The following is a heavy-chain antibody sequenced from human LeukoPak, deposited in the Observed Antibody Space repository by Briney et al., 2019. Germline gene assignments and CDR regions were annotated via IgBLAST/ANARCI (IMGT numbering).Heavy chain of an antibody. CDR3: AKGSHSFDY. Sequence: GGSLRLSCAASGFTFSSNAKSWVRQAPGKGLEWVSCIGESGSSTYYADSVKGRFTISRDNSKNTLYLQMNSLRAEDTALYYCAKGSHSFDYWGQGTLVTVSS. CDR2: IGESGSST. V-gene: IGHV3-23*01. J-gene: IGHJ4*02. CDR1: GFTFSSNA.